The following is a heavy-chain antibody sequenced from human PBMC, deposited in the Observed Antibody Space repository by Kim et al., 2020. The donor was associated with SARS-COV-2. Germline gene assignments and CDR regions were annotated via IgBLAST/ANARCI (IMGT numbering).Heavy chain of an antibody. Sequence: GGSLRLSCAASGFTFSSYAIHWVRQAPGKGLEYVSAISSNGGSTYYANSVKGRFTISSDNSKNTLYLQMGSLTAEDMAVYYCARGGLVHYWYFDLWGRGTLVTVSS. CDR3: ARGGLVHYWYFDL. CDR2: ISSNGGST. D-gene: IGHD3-9*01. V-gene: IGHV3-64*01. J-gene: IGHJ2*01. CDR1: GFTFSSYA.